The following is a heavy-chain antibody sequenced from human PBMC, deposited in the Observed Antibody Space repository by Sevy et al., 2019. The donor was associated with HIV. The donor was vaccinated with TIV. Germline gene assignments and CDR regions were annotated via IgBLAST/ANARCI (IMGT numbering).Heavy chain of an antibody. D-gene: IGHD3-9*01. J-gene: IGHJ4*02. Sequence: GGSLRLSCAASGFIVSYNYMSWLRQAPGKGLEWVSVIYSGGSTYYADSVKGRFTISRDNSKNTLYLQMNSLRAEDTAVYYCVRGGATSGFLGIDYWGQRTLVTVSS. CDR3: VRGGATSGFLGIDY. V-gene: IGHV3-53*01. CDR2: IYSGGST. CDR1: GFIVSYNY.